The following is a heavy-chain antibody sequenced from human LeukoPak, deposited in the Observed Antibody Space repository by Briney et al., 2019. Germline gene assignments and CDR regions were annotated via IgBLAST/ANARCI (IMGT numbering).Heavy chain of an antibody. CDR3: AGVIGVVVPAAISPPINYYYGMDV. D-gene: IGHD2-2*01. J-gene: IGHJ6*02. V-gene: IGHV4-59*01. CDR1: GGSISSYY. CDR2: IYYSGST. Sequence: KPSETLSLTCTVSGGSISSYYWSWIRQPPGKGLEWIGYIYYSGSTNYNPSLESRVTISVDTSKNQFSLKLSSVTAADTAVYYCAGVIGVVVPAAISPPINYYYGMDVWGQGTTVTVSS.